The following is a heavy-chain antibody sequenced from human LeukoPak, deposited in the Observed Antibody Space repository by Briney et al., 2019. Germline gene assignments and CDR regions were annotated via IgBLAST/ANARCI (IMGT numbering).Heavy chain of an antibody. CDR2: IYSGGST. D-gene: IGHD2-15*01. V-gene: IGHV3-66*01. CDR3: ARDITYCSGGSCYEGDY. Sequence: GGSLRLSCAASGFTFSSYAMSWVRQAPGKGLEWVSVIYSGGSTYYADSVKGRFTISRDNSKNTLYLQMNSLRAEDTAVYYCARDITYCSGGSCYEGDYWGQGTLVTVSS. CDR1: GFTFSSYA. J-gene: IGHJ4*02.